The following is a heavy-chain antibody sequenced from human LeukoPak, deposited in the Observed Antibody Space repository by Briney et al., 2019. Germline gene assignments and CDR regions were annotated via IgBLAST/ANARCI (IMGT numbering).Heavy chain of an antibody. CDR3: ARDATIAAAGTVDP. CDR1: GYTFTSYG. J-gene: IGHJ5*02. CDR2: ISAYNGNT. V-gene: IGHV1-18*01. D-gene: IGHD6-13*01. Sequence: ASVKVSCKASGYTFTSYGISWVRQAPGQGLEWMGWISAYNGNTNYAQTLQGRVTMTTDTSTSTAYMELRSLRSDDTAVYYCARDATIAAAGTVDPWGQGTLVTVSS.